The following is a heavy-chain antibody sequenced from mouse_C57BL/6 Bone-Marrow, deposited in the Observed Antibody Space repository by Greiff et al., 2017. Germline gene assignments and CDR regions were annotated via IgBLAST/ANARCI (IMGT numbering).Heavy chain of an antibody. D-gene: IGHD2-5*01. CDR2: INPNNGGT. V-gene: IGHV1-26*01. CDR3: SRGGSNYVYDDAMDY. CDR1: GYTFTDYY. J-gene: IGHJ4*01. Sequence: VQLQQSGPELVKPGASVKISCKASGYTFTDYYMNWVKQSHGKSLEWIGDINPNNGGTSYNQKFKGKATLTVDKSSSTAYMELRSLTSEDSAVYYCSRGGSNYVYDDAMDYWGQGTSVTVSS.